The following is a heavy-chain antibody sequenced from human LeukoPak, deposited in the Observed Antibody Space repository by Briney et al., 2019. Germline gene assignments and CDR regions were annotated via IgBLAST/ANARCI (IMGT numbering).Heavy chain of an antibody. J-gene: IGHJ6*02. Sequence: GGSLRLSCAASGFTFSSYSMSWVRQAPGKGLEWVSYISSSSSTIYYADSVKGRFTISRDNAKNSLYLQMNSLRDEDTAVYYCARDHGVAGYYYYGMDVWGQGTTVTVSS. V-gene: IGHV3-48*02. CDR2: ISSSSSTI. CDR1: GFTFSSYS. CDR3: ARDHGVAGYYYYGMDV. D-gene: IGHD6-19*01.